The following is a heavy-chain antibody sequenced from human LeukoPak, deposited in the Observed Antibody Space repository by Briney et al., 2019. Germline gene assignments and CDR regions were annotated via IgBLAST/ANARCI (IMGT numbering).Heavy chain of an antibody. V-gene: IGHV4-39*07. J-gene: IGHJ4*02. CDR1: GGSITSTSFY. D-gene: IGHD3-22*01. Sequence: PSETLSLTCTVSGGSITSTSFYWGWIRQPPGKGLEWNGSIHYSGISYYNPSLKSRVTMSVDTSKNQFSLKLRSVTAADTAVYSCARARYDSSSYILDYWGQGTLVTVSS. CDR3: ARARYDSSSYILDY. CDR2: IHYSGIS.